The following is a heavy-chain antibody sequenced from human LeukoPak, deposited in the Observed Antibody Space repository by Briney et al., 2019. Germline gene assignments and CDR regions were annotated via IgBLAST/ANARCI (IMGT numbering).Heavy chain of an antibody. CDR2: ISGSGGYS. CDR3: AKHLKSNYYGMDV. J-gene: IGHJ6*02. CDR1: GFTFSNFA. Sequence: PGWSLRLSCAASGFTFSNFAMRWVRQGSGKGLEFLSVISGSGGYSYHADYVKARFTISRHNSKNTLFLQMNSLRGEDTAIYYCAKHLKSNYYGMDVWGQGTTVTVSS. V-gene: IGHV3-23*01.